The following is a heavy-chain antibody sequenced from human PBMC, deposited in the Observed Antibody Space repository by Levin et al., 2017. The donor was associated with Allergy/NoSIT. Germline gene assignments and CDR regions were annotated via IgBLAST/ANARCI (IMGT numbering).Heavy chain of an antibody. Sequence: PGGSLRLSCAASGFTFSSYGMHWVRQAPGKGLEWVAVVSHDGSDKYYADSVKGRVTISRDNSKNTLYLQMNSLRTEDTAVYYCAKVNYYDSSGYYDYWGQGTLVTVSS. J-gene: IGHJ4*02. CDR1: GFTFSSYG. CDR2: VSHDGSDK. D-gene: IGHD3-22*01. CDR3: AKVNYYDSSGYYDY. V-gene: IGHV3-30*18.